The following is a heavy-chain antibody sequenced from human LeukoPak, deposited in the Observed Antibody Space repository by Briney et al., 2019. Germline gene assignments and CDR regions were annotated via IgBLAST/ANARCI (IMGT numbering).Heavy chain of an antibody. CDR3: ARVFSIGVVILN. CDR2: IYYSGST. CDR1: GGSISSSSYY. D-gene: IGHD3-3*01. V-gene: IGHV4-39*07. Sequence: SETLSLTCTVSGGSISSSSYYWGWIRQPPGKGLEWIGNIYYSGSTYYNPSLKSRVTISVDTSKNQFSLKLSSVTAADTAVYYCARVFSIGVVILNWGQGTLVTVSS. J-gene: IGHJ4*02.